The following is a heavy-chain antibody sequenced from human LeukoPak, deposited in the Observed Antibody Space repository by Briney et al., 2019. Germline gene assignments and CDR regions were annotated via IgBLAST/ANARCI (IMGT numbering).Heavy chain of an antibody. Sequence: SETLSLTCTVSGGSISSYYWSWIRRPPGKGLEWIGYIYYSGSTNYNPSLKSRVTISVDTSKNQFSLKLSSVTAADTAVYYCARVASVGWYPYYFDYWGQGTLVTVSS. CDR3: ARVASVGWYPYYFDY. D-gene: IGHD6-19*01. J-gene: IGHJ4*02. CDR2: IYYSGST. CDR1: GGSISSYY. V-gene: IGHV4-59*08.